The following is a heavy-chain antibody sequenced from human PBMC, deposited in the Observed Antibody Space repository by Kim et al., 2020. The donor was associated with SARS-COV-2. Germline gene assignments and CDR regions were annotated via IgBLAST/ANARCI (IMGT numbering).Heavy chain of an antibody. D-gene: IGHD1-26*01. CDR3: ARVADSGSQYYFDY. Sequence: SETLSLTCTVSGGSISSSSYYWGWIRQPPGKGLEWIGSIYYSGSTYYNPSLKSRVTISVDTSKNQFSLKLSSVTAADTAVYYCARVADSGSQYYFDYWGQGTLVTVSS. CDR2: IYYSGST. CDR1: GGSISSSSYY. V-gene: IGHV4-39*01. J-gene: IGHJ4*02.